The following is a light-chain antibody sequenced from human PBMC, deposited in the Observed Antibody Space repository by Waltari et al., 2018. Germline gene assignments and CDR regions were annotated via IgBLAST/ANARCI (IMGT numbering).Light chain of an antibody. V-gene: IGLV4-69*01. Sequence: QLVLTQSPSASASLGASVKLTCTLSSGHSSNVIAWLQQQPEKGPRYLMKVNSDGRHSKGAGTPDRLAGSSAGAERYLTISRLQSEDEADYYWQTGGHGTWVFGGGTKLTVL. CDR3: QTGGHGTWV. CDR2: VNSDGRH. CDR1: SGHSSNV. J-gene: IGLJ3*02.